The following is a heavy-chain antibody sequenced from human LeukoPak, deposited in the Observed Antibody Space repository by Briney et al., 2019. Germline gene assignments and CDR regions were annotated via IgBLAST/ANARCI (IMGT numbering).Heavy chain of an antibody. V-gene: IGHV3-53*01. CDR3: ARGDSSGYSKVFDY. J-gene: IGHJ4*02. Sequence: GGSLRLSCVASGFTVSSNYMSWVRQAPGKGLEWVSVIYSGGSTFYADSVKGRFTICRDNSKNTLYLQMNSLRAEDTAVYYCARGDSSGYSKVFDYWGQGTLVTVTS. CDR1: GFTVSSNY. CDR2: IYSGGST. D-gene: IGHD3-22*01.